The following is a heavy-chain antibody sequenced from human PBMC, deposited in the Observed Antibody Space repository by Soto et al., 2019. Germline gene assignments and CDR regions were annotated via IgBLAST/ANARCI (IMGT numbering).Heavy chain of an antibody. V-gene: IGHV1-46*01. Sequence: ASVKVSCKASGYTFTSYYMHWVRQAPGQRLEWMGIINPSGGSTSYAQKFQGRVTMTRDTSTSTVYMELSSLRSEDTAVYYCARGITIFGVVTPGYWFDPWGQGTLVTVSS. CDR3: ARGITIFGVVTPGYWFDP. J-gene: IGHJ5*02. D-gene: IGHD3-3*01. CDR1: GYTFTSYY. CDR2: INPSGGST.